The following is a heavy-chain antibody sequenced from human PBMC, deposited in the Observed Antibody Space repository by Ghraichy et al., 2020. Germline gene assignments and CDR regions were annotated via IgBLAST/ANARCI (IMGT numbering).Heavy chain of an antibody. V-gene: IGHV3-48*03. CDR1: GVTFSSYE. Sequence: GGSLRLSCAASGVTFSSYEMNWVRQAPGKGLEWVSYISSSGSTIYYAESVKGRFTISSDNAKNSLYLQMNSLRAEDTAGYYGQSGAYGDYIVGYYYAVDVWGHGTPATVS. D-gene: IGHD4-17*01. CDR3: QSGAYGDYIVGYYYAVDV. CDR2: ISSSGSTI. J-gene: IGHJ6*02.